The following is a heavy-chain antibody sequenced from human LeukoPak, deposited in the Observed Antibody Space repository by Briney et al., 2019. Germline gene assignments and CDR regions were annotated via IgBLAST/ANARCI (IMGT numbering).Heavy chain of an antibody. CDR1: GGSISSYY. Sequence: SETLSLTCTVSGGSISSYYWSWIRQPPGKGLEWIGYIYYSGSTNYNPSLKSRVTISVDASKNQFSLKLSSVTAADTAVYYCAREADRYSSSYSWGKGTTVTVSS. V-gene: IGHV4-59*01. D-gene: IGHD6-13*01. CDR2: IYYSGST. J-gene: IGHJ6*04. CDR3: AREADRYSSSYS.